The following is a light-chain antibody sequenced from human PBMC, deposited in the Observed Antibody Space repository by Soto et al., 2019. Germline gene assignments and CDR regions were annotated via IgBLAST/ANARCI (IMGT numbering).Light chain of an antibody. CDR1: SSDVGAYDF. J-gene: IGLJ1*01. CDR2: EVG. V-gene: IGLV2-14*03. Sequence: QSALTQPASVSGSPGQSITISCTGTSSDVGAYDFVSWYQQHPDKAPKLMIYEVGNRPSGVSNSFSGSKSVNTATLTISGLQAEDEADYYCSSYTSSSTRVFGTGTKLTVL. CDR3: SSYTSSSTRV.